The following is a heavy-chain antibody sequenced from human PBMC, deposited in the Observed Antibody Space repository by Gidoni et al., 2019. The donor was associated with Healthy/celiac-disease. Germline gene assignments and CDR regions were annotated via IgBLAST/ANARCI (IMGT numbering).Heavy chain of an antibody. CDR2: IKSKTDGGTT. Sequence: EVQLVESGGGWVKTGGSLGRSCAASGVTFSNAWMSWVRQAPGKGLEWVGRIKSKTDGGTTDYASPVKGRFTISRDDSKNTLYLQMNSLKTEDTAVYYCTTEDPIWFGEYKGDYWGQGTLVTVSS. V-gene: IGHV3-15*01. CDR3: TTEDPIWFGEYKGDY. J-gene: IGHJ4*02. CDR1: GVTFSNAW. D-gene: IGHD3-10*01.